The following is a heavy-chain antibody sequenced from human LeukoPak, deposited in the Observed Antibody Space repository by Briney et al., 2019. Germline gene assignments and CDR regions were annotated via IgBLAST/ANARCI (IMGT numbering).Heavy chain of an antibody. CDR1: GFTFSDYG. CDR2: IWYDGGKK. Sequence: RTGGSLRLSCAASGFTFSDYGMYWVRQAPGKGLEWVALIWYDGGKKYYTDSVRGRFTISRDNSKNTLYLQMNSLRAEDTAVYYCVRYCNGGSCYRAAFDVWGPGTMATVSS. D-gene: IGHD2-15*01. J-gene: IGHJ3*01. V-gene: IGHV3-33*01. CDR3: VRYCNGGSCYRAAFDV.